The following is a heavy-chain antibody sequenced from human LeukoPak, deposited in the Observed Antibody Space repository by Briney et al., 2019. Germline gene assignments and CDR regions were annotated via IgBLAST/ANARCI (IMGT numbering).Heavy chain of an antibody. D-gene: IGHD1-7*01. CDR2: IIPIFGTA. V-gene: IGHV1-69*13. J-gene: IGHJ3*02. Sequence: GASVKVSCKASGGTFSSYAISWVRQAPGQGLEWMGGIIPIFGTANYAQKFQGRVTITADESTSTAYMELSSLRSEDTAVYYCARGTLTGTGGDAFDIWGQGTMVTVSS. CDR1: GGTFSSYA. CDR3: ARGTLTGTGGDAFDI.